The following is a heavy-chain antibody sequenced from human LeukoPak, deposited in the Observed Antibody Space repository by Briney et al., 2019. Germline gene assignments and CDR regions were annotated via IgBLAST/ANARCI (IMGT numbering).Heavy chain of an antibody. CDR2: IIPILGIA. J-gene: IGHJ4*02. CDR1: GGTFSSYA. V-gene: IGHV1-69*04. D-gene: IGHD6-13*01. CDR3: ARVVDDSRSDYFDY. Sequence: ASVKVSCKASGGTFSSYAISWVRQAPGQGLEWMGRIIPILGIANYAQKFQGRVTITADKSTSTAYMELSSLRSEDTAVYYCARVVDDSRSDYFDYWGQGTLVTVSS.